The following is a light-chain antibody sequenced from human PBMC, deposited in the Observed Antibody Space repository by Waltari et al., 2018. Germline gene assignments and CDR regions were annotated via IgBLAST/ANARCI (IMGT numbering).Light chain of an antibody. CDR3: QSYDSRLTSYV. V-gene: IGLV1-40*01. CDR1: SSNIGAGYD. CDR2: DNN. J-gene: IGLJ1*01. Sequence: QSVLTQPPSVSGAPGQRVTISCTGSSSNIGAGYDIQWYQQIPGAAPKLLMYDNNNRPSGVPDRFSASKSGTSASLAITGLQAEDEADYYCQSYDSRLTSYVFGTGTKVIVL.